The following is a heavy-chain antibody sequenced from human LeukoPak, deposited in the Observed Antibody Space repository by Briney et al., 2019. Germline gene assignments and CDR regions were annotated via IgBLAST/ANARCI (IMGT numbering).Heavy chain of an antibody. Sequence: ASVKVSCKASGYTFTSYDINWVRQATGQGLEWMGWMNPNSGNTGYAQKFQGRVTMTRNTSISTAYMELSSLRSEDTAVYYCARGIRVFRGVIKTKQVYYFDYWGKGTLVTVSS. D-gene: IGHD3-10*01. CDR3: ARGIRVFRGVIKTKQVYYFDY. CDR1: GYTFTSYD. V-gene: IGHV1-8*01. CDR2: MNPNSGNT. J-gene: IGHJ4*02.